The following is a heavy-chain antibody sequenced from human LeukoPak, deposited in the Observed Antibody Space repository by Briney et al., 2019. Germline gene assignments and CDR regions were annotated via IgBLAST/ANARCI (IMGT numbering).Heavy chain of an antibody. CDR1: GYTFTGYY. D-gene: IGHD3-10*01. CDR2: INPNSGGT. V-gene: IGHV1-2*02. J-gene: IGHJ4*02. CDR3: ASLGYGSGSYYNQPDDY. Sequence: ASVKVSCKASGYTFTGYYMHWVRQAPGQGLEWMGWINPNSGGTNYAQKFQGRVTMTRDTSISTAYMELSRLRSDDTAVCYCASLGYGSGSYYNQPDDYWGQGTLVTVSS.